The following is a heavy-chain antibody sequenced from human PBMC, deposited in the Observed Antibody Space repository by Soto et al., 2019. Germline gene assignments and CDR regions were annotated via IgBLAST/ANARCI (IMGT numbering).Heavy chain of an antibody. CDR2: FDPEDGET. J-gene: IGHJ5*01. CDR1: GYTLTELS. Sequence: ASVKVSCKVSGYTLTELSMHWVRQAPGKGLEWMGGFDPEDGETIYAQKFQGRVTMTEDTSTDTAYMELSSLRSDDTATYYCTRAYGAETFDFWGQGTRVTVSS. V-gene: IGHV1-24*01. D-gene: IGHD3-10*01. CDR3: TRAYGAETFDF.